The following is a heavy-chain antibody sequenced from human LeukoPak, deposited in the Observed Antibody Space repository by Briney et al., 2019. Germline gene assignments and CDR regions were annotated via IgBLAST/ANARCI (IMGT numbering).Heavy chain of an antibody. J-gene: IGHJ4*01. CDR2: IIPIVGTP. CDR3: ARGSPYPTYFDN. V-gene: IGHV1-69*04. Sequence: SVKVSCKASGGTFISYAISWVRQAPGQGLEWMGRIIPIVGTPIYAQRVQGRVTSTADKSTTTVYMELRSLRSEDTAVYFCARGSPYPTYFDNWGHGTLVTVSS. CDR1: GGTFISYA. D-gene: IGHD3-16*01.